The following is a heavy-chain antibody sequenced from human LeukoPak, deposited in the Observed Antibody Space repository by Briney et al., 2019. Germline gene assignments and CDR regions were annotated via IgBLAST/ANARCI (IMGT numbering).Heavy chain of an antibody. D-gene: IGHD1-26*01. J-gene: IGHJ4*02. CDR2: IYHSGST. V-gene: IGHV4-38-2*02. Sequence: SETLSLTCTVSGYSITSGYYWGWIRQPPGKGLEWIGSIYHSGSTFYNPSLKSRVTISVDPSKNQFSLKLSSVTAADTAVYYCARDRVGAALFDYWGQGTLVTVSS. CDR3: ARDRVGAALFDY. CDR1: GYSITSGYY.